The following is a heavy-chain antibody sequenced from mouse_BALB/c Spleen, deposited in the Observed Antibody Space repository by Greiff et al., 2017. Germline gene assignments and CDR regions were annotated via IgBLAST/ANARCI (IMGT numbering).Heavy chain of an antibody. D-gene: IGHD2-4*01. Sequence: EVQLVESGGGLVQPGGSLRLSCATSGFTFTDYYMSWVRQPPGKALEWLGFIRNKANGYTTEYSASVKGRFTISRDNSQSILYLQMNTLRAEDSATYYCARERSTMIRGFAYWGQGTLVTVSA. CDR2: IRNKANGYTT. CDR3: ARERSTMIRGFAY. V-gene: IGHV7-3*02. J-gene: IGHJ3*01. CDR1: GFTFTDYY.